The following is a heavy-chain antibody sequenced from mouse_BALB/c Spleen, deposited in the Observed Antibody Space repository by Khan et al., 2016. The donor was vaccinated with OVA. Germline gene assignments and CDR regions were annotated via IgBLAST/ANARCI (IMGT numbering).Heavy chain of an antibody. CDR2: IYPGTDNT. D-gene: IGHD3-2*02. V-gene: IGHV1S132*01. J-gene: IGHJ2*01. CDR1: GYIFTSYC. CDR3: ARDEALYYFDY. Sequence: VQLQQSGAELVRPGASVKLSCKTSGYIFTSYCIHWVKQRSGQGLEWIARIYPGTDNTYYNEKLKDKATLTADTSSSTAYMQLSSLKSEDSAVYFCARDEALYYFDYWGQGTTLTVSS.